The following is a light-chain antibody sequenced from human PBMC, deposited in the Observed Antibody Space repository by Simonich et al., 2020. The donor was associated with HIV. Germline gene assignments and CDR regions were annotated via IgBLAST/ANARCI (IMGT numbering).Light chain of an antibody. J-gene: IGKJ3*01. V-gene: IGKV3-15*01. CDR1: QNVASN. CDR2: GAS. Sequence: EIVLTQSPATLSVSTGERPTLSCRVSQNVASNLARYQRKPGQSPRRLIYGASSRATCIPARFSVSGFGTEFTLTITSMQSEDFAVYYCQQYNNLPSPFTFGPGTKVDIK. CDR3: QQYNNLPSPFT.